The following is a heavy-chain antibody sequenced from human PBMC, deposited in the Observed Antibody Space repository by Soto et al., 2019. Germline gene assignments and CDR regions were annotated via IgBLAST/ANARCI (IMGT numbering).Heavy chain of an antibody. Sequence: QVQLVESGGGVVQPGRSLRLSCAASGFTFSSYAVHWVRQAPGKGLEWVVVISSDGSNKYYADSVKGRFTISRDNSKNTLYPQMNSLRAEDTAVYYCARVRDQLLFYYYYGMDVWGQGTTVTVSS. CDR2: ISSDGSNK. D-gene: IGHD2-2*01. J-gene: IGHJ6*02. CDR1: GFTFSSYA. V-gene: IGHV3-30-3*01. CDR3: ARVRDQLLFYYYYGMDV.